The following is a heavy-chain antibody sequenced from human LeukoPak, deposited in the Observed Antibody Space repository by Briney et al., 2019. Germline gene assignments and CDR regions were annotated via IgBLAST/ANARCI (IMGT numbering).Heavy chain of an antibody. V-gene: IGHV4-59*01. CDR3: ARVPEGYSSGWYDN. J-gene: IGHJ5*02. D-gene: IGHD6-19*01. CDR2: IYYSGST. CDR1: GGSISSYY. Sequence: PSETLSLTCTVSGGSISSYYWSWIRQPPGKGLEWIGYIYYSGSTNYNPSLKSRVTISVDTSKNQFSLKLSSVTAADTAVYYCARVPEGYSSGWYDNWGQGTLVTVSS.